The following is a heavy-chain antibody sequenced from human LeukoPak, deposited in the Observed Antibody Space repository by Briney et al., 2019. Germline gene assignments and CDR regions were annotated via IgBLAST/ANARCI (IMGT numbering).Heavy chain of an antibody. Sequence: GASVKVSCKASGGTFSSSAITWVRQAPGQXLEWMGRIIPVLNITSYAQKFQGSVTITADTSTSTVYMELSSLRSEETAVYYCARDQGLTAPPPYGLDVWGQGTTVIVSS. J-gene: IGHJ6*02. CDR2: IIPVLNIT. V-gene: IGHV1-69*04. CDR1: GGTFSSSA. D-gene: IGHD5-18*01. CDR3: ARDQGLTAPPPYGLDV.